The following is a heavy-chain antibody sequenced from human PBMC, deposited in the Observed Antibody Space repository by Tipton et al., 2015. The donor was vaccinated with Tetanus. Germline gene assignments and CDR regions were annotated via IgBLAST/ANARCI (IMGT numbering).Heavy chain of an antibody. CDR3: ARDQGGGRVVRLNWFDP. D-gene: IGHD6-6*01. CDR2: IYYSGDT. Sequence: TLSLTCSVSGGSINSGGYFWNWIRQQPGKGPDWIGYIYYSGDTFYNPSLKSRVTISVDTSKNQFSLNLRSVTAADTAVYYCARDQGGGRVVRLNWFDPWGQGTLVTVSS. J-gene: IGHJ5*02. CDR1: GGSINSGGYF. V-gene: IGHV4-31*03.